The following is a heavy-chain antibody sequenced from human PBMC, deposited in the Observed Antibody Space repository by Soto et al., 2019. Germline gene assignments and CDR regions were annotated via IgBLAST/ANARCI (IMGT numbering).Heavy chain of an antibody. V-gene: IGHV3-30*03. CDR3: ASDLAVVARTDYYYGMDV. Sequence: GGSLRLSCAASGFTFSSYGMHWVRQAPGKGLEWVAVISYDGSNKYYADSVKGRFTISRDNAKNTLSLQMNSLRAEDTAVYYCASDLAVVARTDYYYGMDVWGQGTTVTVSS. J-gene: IGHJ6*02. CDR1: GFTFSSYG. D-gene: IGHD2-15*01. CDR2: ISYDGSNK.